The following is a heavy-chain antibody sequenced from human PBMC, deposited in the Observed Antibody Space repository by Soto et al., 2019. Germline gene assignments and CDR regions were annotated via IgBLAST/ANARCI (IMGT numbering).Heavy chain of an antibody. CDR2: IIPIFGTA. CDR1: GGTFSSYA. Sequence: QVQLVQSGAEVKKPGSSVKVSCTASGGTFSSYAISWVRQAPGQGLEWMGGIIPIFGTANYAQKFQGRVTITADESTSTAYMELRSLRSEDTAVYYCARIAVAGDYYYYYGMDVWGQGTTVTVSS. V-gene: IGHV1-69*12. D-gene: IGHD6-19*01. J-gene: IGHJ6*02. CDR3: ARIAVAGDYYYYYGMDV.